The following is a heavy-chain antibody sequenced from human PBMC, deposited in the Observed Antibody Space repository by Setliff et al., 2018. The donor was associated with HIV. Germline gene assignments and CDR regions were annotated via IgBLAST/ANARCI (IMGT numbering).Heavy chain of an antibody. CDR2: IFSSGNT. D-gene: IGHD6-19*01. CDR3: AGAPFPVAGFDYFDH. J-gene: IGHJ4*02. Sequence: LPEPLSLTCEVSGGSISNYYWSWIRQPAGKGLEWIGRIFSSGNTYYNPSLKSRVTMSVDTSKNQFSLNLNSVTAADPAIYYCAGAPFPVAGFDYFDHWGQGTQVTVSS. CDR1: GGSISNYY. V-gene: IGHV4-4*07.